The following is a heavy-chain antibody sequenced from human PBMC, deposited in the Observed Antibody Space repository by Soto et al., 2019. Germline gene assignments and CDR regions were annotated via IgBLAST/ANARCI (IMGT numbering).Heavy chain of an antibody. J-gene: IGHJ4*02. Sequence: ASVKVSCKASGYTFTSYGISWVRQAPGQGLEWMGWISAYNGNTNYAQKLQGRVTMTTDTSTSTAYMELRSLRAEDTAVYYCARDKSRLTMIVGQTIDYWGQGTLVTVSS. CDR1: GYTFTSYG. D-gene: IGHD3-22*01. V-gene: IGHV1-18*01. CDR3: ARDKSRLTMIVGQTIDY. CDR2: ISAYNGNT.